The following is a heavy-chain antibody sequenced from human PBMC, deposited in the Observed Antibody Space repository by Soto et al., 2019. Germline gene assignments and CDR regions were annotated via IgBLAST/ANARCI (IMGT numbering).Heavy chain of an antibody. J-gene: IGHJ6*03. D-gene: IGHD4-17*01. CDR2: ISESGYST. Sequence: GGSLRLSCAASGFTFSSYWMSWVRQAPGKGLQWVSSISESGYSTYYADSVKGRFTISRDNSKNTLYLQMNSLRAEDTAVYYCASSSGDYYHYYMDVWGKGATVTVSS. CDR3: ASSSGDYYHYYMDV. V-gene: IGHV3-23*01. CDR1: GFTFSSYW.